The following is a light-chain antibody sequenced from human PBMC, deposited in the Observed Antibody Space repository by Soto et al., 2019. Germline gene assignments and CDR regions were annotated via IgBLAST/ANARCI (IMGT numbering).Light chain of an antibody. CDR3: QQYERYST. V-gene: IGKV1-5*03. Sequence: IQMAQSPSTLSASVGGRVILSSRASQNMYSWLAWYQQKPGMAPTLLIYKASTLESGVPSRFSGSGSGTEFTLTISGLQPDDSAAYYCQQYERYSTFGQGTKV. J-gene: IGKJ1*01. CDR1: QNMYSW. CDR2: KAS.